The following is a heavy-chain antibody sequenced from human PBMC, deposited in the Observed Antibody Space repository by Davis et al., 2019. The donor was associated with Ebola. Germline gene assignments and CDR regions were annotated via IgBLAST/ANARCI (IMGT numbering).Heavy chain of an antibody. D-gene: IGHD6-6*01. J-gene: IGHJ4*02. CDR2: IYYSGST. V-gene: IGHV4-59*01. Sequence: SETLSLTCTVSGGSISSYYWSWIRQPPGKGLEWIGYIYYSGSTNYNPSLKSRVTISVDTSKNQFSLKLSSVTAADTAVYYCAREGQLGLDYWGQGTLVTASS. CDR1: GGSISSYY. CDR3: AREGQLGLDY.